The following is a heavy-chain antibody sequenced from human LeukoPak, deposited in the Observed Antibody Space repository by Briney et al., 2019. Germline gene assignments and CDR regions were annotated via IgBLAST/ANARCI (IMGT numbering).Heavy chain of an antibody. CDR3: ASGSGSYTYYFDY. Sequence: GESLKISCKGSGDSFTNYWIGWVRQTPGKGLGWMGIIYPGDSDTRYSPSFQGQVTISADKSISTAYLQWSSLKASDTAMYYCASGSGSYTYYFDYWGQGTLVTVSS. CDR1: GDSFTNYW. D-gene: IGHD3-10*01. J-gene: IGHJ4*02. V-gene: IGHV5-51*01. CDR2: IYPGDSDT.